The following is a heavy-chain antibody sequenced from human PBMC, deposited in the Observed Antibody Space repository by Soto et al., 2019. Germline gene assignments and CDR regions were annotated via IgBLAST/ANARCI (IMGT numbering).Heavy chain of an antibody. Sequence: QVQLVQSGAEVKKPGSSVKVSCKASGGTFSSYAISWVRQAPGQGLGWMGGIIPIFGTANYAQKFQGRVPLTADESTSTAYMELSSMRSEDTAVYYCAIVSPDSSGYYYLTPNDYWGQGTLVTVSS. D-gene: IGHD3-22*01. J-gene: IGHJ4*02. CDR1: GGTFSSYA. CDR2: IIPIFGTA. V-gene: IGHV1-69*01. CDR3: AIVSPDSSGYYYLTPNDY.